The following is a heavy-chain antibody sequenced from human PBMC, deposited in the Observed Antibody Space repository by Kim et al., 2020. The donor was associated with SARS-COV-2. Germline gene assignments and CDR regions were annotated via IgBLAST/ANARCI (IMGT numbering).Heavy chain of an antibody. V-gene: IGHV3-30*03. CDR3: ATVVTTVRNGMDV. D-gene: IGHD4-17*01. J-gene: IGHJ6*02. CDR2: ISNDGSNK. CDR1: GLTFSSYG. Sequence: GGSLRLSCAASGLTFSSYGMHWVRQAPGKGLEWVAVISNDGSNKYYADSVKGRFTISRDNSKNTLYVQMNSLRVEDTAVYYCATVVTTVRNGMDVWGQGTTVTVSS.